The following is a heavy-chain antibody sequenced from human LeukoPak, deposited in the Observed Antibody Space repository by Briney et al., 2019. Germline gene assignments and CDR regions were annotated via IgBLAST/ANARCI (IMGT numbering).Heavy chain of an antibody. CDR3: AGDESDYDVLTGSMEYYYYGMDV. CDR1: GFTFSYHS. CDR2: ISSSSSYI. J-gene: IGHJ6*02. D-gene: IGHD3-9*01. V-gene: IGHV3-21*01. Sequence: GGSLRLSCAASGFTFSYHSMNWVRQAPGKGLEWVPSISSSSSYIYYADSVKGRFTISRDNAKNSLHLQMHSLRVEDTAVYYCAGDESDYDVLTGSMEYYYYGMDVWGQGTTVTVSS.